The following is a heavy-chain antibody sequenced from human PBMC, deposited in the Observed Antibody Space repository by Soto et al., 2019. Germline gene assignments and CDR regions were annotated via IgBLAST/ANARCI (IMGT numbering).Heavy chain of an antibody. J-gene: IGHJ5*02. D-gene: IGHD2-2*01. CDR2: IYHSGST. CDR1: GGSISSSNW. CDR3: ATRNRYGPAASQNWFDP. Sequence: TSETLSLTCAVSGGSISSSNWWSWVRQPPGKGLEWIGEIYHSGSTNYNPSLKSRVTISVDKSKNQFSLKLSSVTAADTAVYYCATRNRYGPAASQNWFDPWGQGTLVTVSS. V-gene: IGHV4-4*02.